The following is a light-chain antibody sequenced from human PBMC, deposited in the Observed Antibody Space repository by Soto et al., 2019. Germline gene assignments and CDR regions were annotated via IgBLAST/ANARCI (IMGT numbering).Light chain of an antibody. CDR3: QQYGGSYT. CDR2: GAS. Sequence: ENVLTQSPGTLSLSPGERATLSCRASQSVSSNYLAWYQRKPGQAPRLLIYGASSRATGIPDRFSGSGSGTDFTLTISRLEPEDFAVYYCQQYGGSYTFGQGTKLEIK. CDR1: QSVSSNY. J-gene: IGKJ2*01. V-gene: IGKV3-20*01.